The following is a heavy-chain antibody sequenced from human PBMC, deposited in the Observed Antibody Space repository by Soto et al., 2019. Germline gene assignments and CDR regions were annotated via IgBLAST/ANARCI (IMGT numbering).Heavy chain of an antibody. J-gene: IGHJ5*02. D-gene: IGHD4-4*01. CDR1: GFTFTSYA. Sequence: GGSLRLSCAASGFTFTSYAMTWVRQAPGKGLEWVSGIRATGDSPYYADSVKGRFTISKDNSNNILYLQMNSLRAEDTAVYFCAKNPRLGHDYSWFAHWGQGTLVTVS. CDR3: AKNPRLGHDYSWFAH. V-gene: IGHV3-23*01. CDR2: IRATGDSP.